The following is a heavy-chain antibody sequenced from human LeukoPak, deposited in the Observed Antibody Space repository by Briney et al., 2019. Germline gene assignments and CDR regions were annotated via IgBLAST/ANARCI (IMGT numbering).Heavy chain of an antibody. V-gene: IGHV1-69*01. D-gene: IGHD3-3*01. CDR1: GGTFSRYA. J-gene: IGHJ4*02. CDR3: ASTIFGVVMGLDY. CDR2: IIPILGTA. Sequence: SVKVSCEASGGTFSRYAISWVRQAPGQGLEWMGGIIPILGTANYAQKFQGRVTITADESTSTAYMELSSLRSEDTAVYYCASTIFGVVMGLDYWGQGTLVTVSS.